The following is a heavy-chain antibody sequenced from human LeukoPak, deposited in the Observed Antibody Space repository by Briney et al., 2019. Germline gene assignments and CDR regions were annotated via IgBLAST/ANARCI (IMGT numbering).Heavy chain of an antibody. CDR3: ARDLVGVVAGSPYWYFDL. V-gene: IGHV4-61*02. CDR1: GGSINSPGYY. Sequence: SETLSVTCTVSGGSINSPGYYWSWIRQPAGRGLEWLGRIYSTGRTNYNPSLKSRVVISVEKSKNQFSLNLSSVTAADTAVYYCARDLVGVVAGSPYWYFDLWGRGTLVSVSS. D-gene: IGHD6-19*01. CDR2: IYSTGRT. J-gene: IGHJ2*01.